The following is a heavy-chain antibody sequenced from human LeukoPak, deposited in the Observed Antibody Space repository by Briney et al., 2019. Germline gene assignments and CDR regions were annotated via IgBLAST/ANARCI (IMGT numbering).Heavy chain of an antibody. D-gene: IGHD6-19*01. Sequence: PGGSLRLSCAASGFTFSSYAMHWVRQAPGKGLEWVAVISYDGSNKYYADSVKGRFTISRDNSKNMLYLQMNSLRAEATAVYYCARIAVAGGDFDYWGQGTLVTVSS. V-gene: IGHV3-30*01. CDR3: ARIAVAGGDFDY. CDR1: GFTFSSYA. CDR2: ISYDGSNK. J-gene: IGHJ4*02.